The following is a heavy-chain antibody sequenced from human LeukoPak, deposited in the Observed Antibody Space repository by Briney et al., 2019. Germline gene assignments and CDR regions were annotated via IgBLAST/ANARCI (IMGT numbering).Heavy chain of an antibody. V-gene: IGHV1-2*02. J-gene: IGHJ3*02. CDR1: GYTFTGYY. D-gene: IGHD6-13*01. Sequence: ASVKVSCKASGYTFTGYYMHWVRQAPGQGLEWMGWINPNSGGTNYAQKFQGRVTMTRDTSISTAYMELSRLRSDDTAVYYCARDGYSSSWDDAFDIWGKGTMVTVSS. CDR3: ARDGYSSSWDDAFDI. CDR2: INPNSGGT.